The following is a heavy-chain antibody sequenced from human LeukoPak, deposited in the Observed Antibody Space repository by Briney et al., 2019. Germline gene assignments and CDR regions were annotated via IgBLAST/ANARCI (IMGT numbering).Heavy chain of an antibody. D-gene: IGHD2-15*01. CDR2: ISGSGGST. CDR1: GFTFSSYA. V-gene: IGHV3-23*01. Sequence: PGGSLRLSCAASGFTFSSYAMSWVRQAPGKVLEWVSAISGSGGSTYYADSVKGRFTISRDNPKNTLYLQMSSLSAEDTAVYYCARPDCSSGSCYFDYWGQGSLVTVSS. CDR3: ARPDCSSGSCYFDY. J-gene: IGHJ4*02.